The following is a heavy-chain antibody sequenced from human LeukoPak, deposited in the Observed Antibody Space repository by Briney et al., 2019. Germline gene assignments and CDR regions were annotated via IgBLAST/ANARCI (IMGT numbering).Heavy chain of an antibody. CDR2: IIPIFGTA. V-gene: IGHV1-69*06. CDR3: ASEGSSGWKYYFDY. Sequence: ASVKVSCKASGGTFSSYAISWVRQAPGQGLEWMGGIIPIFGTANYAQKFQGSVTITADKSTSTAYMELSSLRSEDTAVYYCASEGSSGWKYYFDYWGQGTLVTVSS. J-gene: IGHJ4*02. D-gene: IGHD6-19*01. CDR1: GGTFSSYA.